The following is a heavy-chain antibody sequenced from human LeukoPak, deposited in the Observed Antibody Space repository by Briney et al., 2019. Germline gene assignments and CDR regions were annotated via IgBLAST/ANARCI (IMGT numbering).Heavy chain of an antibody. CDR2: INHSGST. J-gene: IGHJ4*02. CDR3: ARTPRITIFGVVIRYYFDY. D-gene: IGHD3-3*01. Sequence: SETLSLTCAIYGGSFSGYYWSRIRQPPGKGLEWIGEINHSGSTNYNPSLKSRVTISVDTSKNQFSLKLSSVTAADTAVYYCARTPRITIFGVVIRYYFDYWGQGTLVTVSS. V-gene: IGHV4-34*01. CDR1: GGSFSGYY.